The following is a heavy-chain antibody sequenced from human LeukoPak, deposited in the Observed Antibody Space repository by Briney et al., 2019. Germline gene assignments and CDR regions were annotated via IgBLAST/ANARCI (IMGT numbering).Heavy chain of an antibody. V-gene: IGHV3-23*01. D-gene: IGHD6-19*01. Sequence: GGSLRLSCAASGFTFSNYAMNWVRQAPGKGLEWVSIISVSGASTHYADSVKGRFTISRDNSKNTLYLQMSGLRAEDTAIYYCAKLSWQWLVRTVGNYYFDYWGQGTLVTVSS. CDR3: AKLSWQWLVRTVGNYYFDY. CDR1: GFTFSNYA. J-gene: IGHJ4*02. CDR2: ISVSGAST.